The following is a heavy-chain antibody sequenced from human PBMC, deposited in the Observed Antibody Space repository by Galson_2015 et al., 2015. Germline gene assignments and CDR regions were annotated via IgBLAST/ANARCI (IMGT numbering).Heavy chain of an antibody. CDR1: GFTFSSYE. D-gene: IGHD3-10*01. V-gene: IGHV3-48*03. J-gene: IGHJ4*02. CDR3: AREYGSLER. CDR2: ISSNSGSTI. Sequence: SLRLSCAASGFTFSSYEMNWVRQAPGKGLEWVSYISSNSGSTIYYADSVKGRFTISRDNTKNSLYLQMNSLRAEDTAVYYCAREYGSLERWGQGTLVTVSS.